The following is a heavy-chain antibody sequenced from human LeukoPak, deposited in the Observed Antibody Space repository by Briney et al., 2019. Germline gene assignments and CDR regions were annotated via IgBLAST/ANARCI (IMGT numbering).Heavy chain of an antibody. V-gene: IGHV1-46*01. CDR1: GYTFTSHY. D-gene: IGHD3-10*01. Sequence: ASVKVSCKTSGYTFTSHYMHWVRQAPGQGLEWMGVINPSDHFTRYAQKFQGRVTMTTDTSTSTAYMELRSLRSDDTAVYYCARLYYRLNDAFDIWGQGTMVTVSS. CDR3: ARLYYRLNDAFDI. J-gene: IGHJ3*02. CDR2: INPSDHFT.